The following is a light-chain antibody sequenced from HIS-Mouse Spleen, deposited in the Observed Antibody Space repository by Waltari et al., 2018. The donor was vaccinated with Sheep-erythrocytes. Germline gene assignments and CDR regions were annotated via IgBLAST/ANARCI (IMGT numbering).Light chain of an antibody. Sequence: QSALTQPRSVSGSPGPSVTIPCTGTRSDVGGSNYVSWYQQHPGKAPKLMIYDVSKRPSGVPDRFSGSKSGNTASLTISGLQAEDEADYYCCSYAGSYNHIFATGTKVTVL. J-gene: IGLJ1*01. V-gene: IGLV2-11*01. CDR2: DVS. CDR1: RSDVGGSNY. CDR3: CSYAGSYNHI.